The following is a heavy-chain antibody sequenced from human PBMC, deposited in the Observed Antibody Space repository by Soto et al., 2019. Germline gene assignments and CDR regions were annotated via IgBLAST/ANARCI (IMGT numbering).Heavy chain of an antibody. V-gene: IGHV1-69*13. CDR1: GGTFSSYA. D-gene: IGHD2-2*01. Sequence: SVKVSCKASGGTFSSYAISWVRQAPGQGLEWMGGIIPIFGTANYAQKFQGRVTITADESTSTAYMELSSLRSEDTAVYYCARTAIVVVPAEDVWFDPWGQGTLVTVSS. CDR3: ARTAIVVVPAEDVWFDP. CDR2: IIPIFGTA. J-gene: IGHJ5*02.